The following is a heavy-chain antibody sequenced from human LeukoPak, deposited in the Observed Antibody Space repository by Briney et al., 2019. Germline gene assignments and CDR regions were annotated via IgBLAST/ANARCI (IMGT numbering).Heavy chain of an antibody. V-gene: IGHV3-72*01. J-gene: IGHJ4*02. CDR3: ARGSGSSDWLVDY. CDR1: GFTFSSYW. D-gene: IGHD6-13*01. CDR2: SRHKVKKYST. Sequence: PGGSLRLSCAASGFTFSSYWMHWVRQAPGKGLEWVGRSRHKVKKYSTEYAASVKGRFTISRDNAKNSLYLQMNSLRAEDTAVYYCARGSGSSDWLVDYWGQGTLVTVSS.